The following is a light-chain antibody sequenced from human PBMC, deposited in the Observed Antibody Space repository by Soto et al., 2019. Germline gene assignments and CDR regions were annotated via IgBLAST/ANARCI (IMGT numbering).Light chain of an antibody. CDR1: QGISTS. Sequence: DIQMTQSPSSLSASVGDRVTITCRASQGISTSLAWYQQKPGKVPKLLIYTASTLQSGVPSRFSGSGSGTDFTLTISSLQPEDVATYYCQKFDGAPWTFDQGTKVEIK. J-gene: IGKJ1*01. CDR2: TAS. CDR3: QKFDGAPWT. V-gene: IGKV1-27*01.